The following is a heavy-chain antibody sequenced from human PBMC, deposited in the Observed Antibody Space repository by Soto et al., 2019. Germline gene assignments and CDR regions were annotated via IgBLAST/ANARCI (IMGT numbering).Heavy chain of an antibody. Sequence: SETLSLTCIVSGGSVISGSYYWNLILQPAGKGLEWIGYIYYSGSTNYNPSLKSRVTISVDTSKNQFSLKLSSVTAADAAVYYCARQVDTAQFTDYFDCWGQGALVTVSS. V-gene: IGHV4-61*01. CDR2: IYYSGST. CDR1: GGSVISGSYY. J-gene: IGHJ4*02. D-gene: IGHD5-18*01. CDR3: ARQVDTAQFTDYFDC.